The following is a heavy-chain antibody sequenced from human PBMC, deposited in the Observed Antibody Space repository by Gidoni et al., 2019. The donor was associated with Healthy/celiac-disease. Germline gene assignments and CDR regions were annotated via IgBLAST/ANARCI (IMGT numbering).Heavy chain of an antibody. Sequence: QVQLQESGPGLVKPSQTLSLTCTVSGGSISSGGYYWSWIRQHPGKGLEWIGYIYYSGSTYYNPSLKSRVTISVDTSKNQFSLKLSSVTAADTAVYYCARWCSSTSCYERGMDVWGQGTTVTVSS. CDR3: ARWCSSTSCYERGMDV. V-gene: IGHV4-31*03. J-gene: IGHJ6*02. D-gene: IGHD2-2*01. CDR2: IYYSGST. CDR1: GGSISSGGYY.